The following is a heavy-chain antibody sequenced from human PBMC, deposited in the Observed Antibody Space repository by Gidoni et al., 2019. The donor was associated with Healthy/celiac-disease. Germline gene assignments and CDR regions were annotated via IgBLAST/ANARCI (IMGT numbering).Heavy chain of an antibody. D-gene: IGHD6-6*01. J-gene: IGHJ5*02. CDR2: ISSSSSYI. V-gene: IGHV3-21*01. Sequence: EVQLVESGGGLVKPGGSLRLSCAASGFTFSSYSMNWVRQAPGKGLEWVSSISSSSSYIYYADSVKGRFTISRDNAKNSLYLQMNSLRAEDTAVYYCARDGQYSSSWLGGWFDPWGQGTLVTVSS. CDR3: ARDGQYSSSWLGGWFDP. CDR1: GFTFSSYS.